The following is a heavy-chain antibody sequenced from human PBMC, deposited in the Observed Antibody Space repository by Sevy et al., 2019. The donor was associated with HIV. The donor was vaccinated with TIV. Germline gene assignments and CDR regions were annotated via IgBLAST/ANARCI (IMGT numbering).Heavy chain of an antibody. CDR3: ARHQLRVSATGFDY. Sequence: GGSLRLSCAASGFTFSNYNMDWVRQAPGKGLEWVSYITFSSNTIYYADSVKGRLTISRDNAKKSLYLQMNSLRAEDTAVYYCARHQLRVSATGFDYWGQGTLVTVSS. V-gene: IGHV3-48*01. J-gene: IGHJ4*02. CDR1: GFTFSNYN. CDR2: ITFSSNTI. D-gene: IGHD6-13*01.